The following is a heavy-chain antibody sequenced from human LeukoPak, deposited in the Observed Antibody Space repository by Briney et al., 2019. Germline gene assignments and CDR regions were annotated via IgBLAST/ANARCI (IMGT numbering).Heavy chain of an antibody. CDR3: AKDARYDYYDSSGYSN. Sequence: PGGSLRLSCAASGFTFSSYAMSWVRQAPGKGLEWVSTISASGGSTYYADSVKGRFTISRDNSKNTLYLQMNSLRAEDTAVYYCAKDARYDYYDSSGYSNWGQGTLVTVSS. CDR2: ISASGGST. J-gene: IGHJ4*02. CDR1: GFTFSSYA. D-gene: IGHD3-22*01. V-gene: IGHV3-23*01.